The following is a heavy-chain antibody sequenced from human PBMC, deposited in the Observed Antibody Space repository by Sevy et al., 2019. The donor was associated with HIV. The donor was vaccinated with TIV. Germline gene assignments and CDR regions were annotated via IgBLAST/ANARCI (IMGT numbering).Heavy chain of an antibody. J-gene: IGHJ4*02. CDR2: IYYSGST. CDR3: ARRTYSRTTFDY. D-gene: IGHD6-13*01. CDR1: GGSISSSTYY. Sequence: SETLSLTCTVSGGSISSSTYYWAWIRQPPGKGLEWIGSIYYSGSTYYNPSLKSRVTISVDTSKSQFSLRLSSVTAADTAVYYCARRTYSRTTFDYWGQGTLVTVSS. V-gene: IGHV4-39*01.